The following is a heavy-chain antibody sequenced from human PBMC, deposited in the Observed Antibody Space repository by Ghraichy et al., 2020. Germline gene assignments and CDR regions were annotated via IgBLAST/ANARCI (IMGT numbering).Heavy chain of an antibody. D-gene: IGHD2/OR15-2a*01. CDR1: GDSVSSYF. CDR2: ISGHGTT. CDR3: ARCSADYFPTCYHGIDV. J-gene: IGHJ6*02. Sequence: SETLSLTCGVSGDSVSSYFWNWIRQPAGKGLEWIGRISGHGTTNYNPALKSRVSMSVDMSEKRFSLKVNSVSAADSAVYYCARCSADYFPTCYHGIDVWGQGTTVTVSS. V-gene: IGHV4-4*07.